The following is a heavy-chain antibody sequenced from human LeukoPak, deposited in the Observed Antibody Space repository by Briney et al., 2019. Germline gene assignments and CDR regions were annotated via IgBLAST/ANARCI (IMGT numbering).Heavy chain of an antibody. J-gene: IGHJ3*02. Sequence: GRSLRLSCAASGFTFSTSSMHWVRQAPGKGLEWVAVTSYDESIKVYAESVKGRFTISRDNSENTLYLQMNSLKFEDTAVYYCATEGHSSGWAGTFGIWGQGTMVTISS. CDR1: GFTFSTSS. CDR2: TSYDESIK. CDR3: ATEGHSSGWAGTFGI. D-gene: IGHD6-25*01. V-gene: IGHV3-30-3*01.